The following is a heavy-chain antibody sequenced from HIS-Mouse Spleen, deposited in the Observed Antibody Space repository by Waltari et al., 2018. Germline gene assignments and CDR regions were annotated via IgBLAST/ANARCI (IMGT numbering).Heavy chain of an antibody. V-gene: IGHV4-39*07. D-gene: IGHD1-26*01. Sequence: QLQLQESGPGLVKPSETLSLTCTVSGGSISSSSYYWGWIRQPPGRGLEWIGSIYYSGITYYNTSLRSRVTISVDTSKNQFSLRLSAVTAADTAVYYCAIDRELYFDYWSQGTLVTVSS. J-gene: IGHJ4*02. CDR1: GGSISSSSYY. CDR2: IYYSGIT. CDR3: AIDRELYFDY.